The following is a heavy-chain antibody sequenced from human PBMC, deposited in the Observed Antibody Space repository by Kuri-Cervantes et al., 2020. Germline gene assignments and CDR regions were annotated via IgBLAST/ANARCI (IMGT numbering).Heavy chain of an antibody. Sequence: GESLKISCAASGFTFSSYGMHWVRQAPGKGLEWVAVISYDGSNKYYADSVKGRFTISRDNSKNTLYLQMNSLRAEDTAVYYCARGTLRFGEPKLWYWGQGTLVTVSS. CDR1: GFTFSSYG. D-gene: IGHD3-10*01. J-gene: IGHJ4*02. V-gene: IGHV3-30*03. CDR3: ARGTLRFGEPKLWY. CDR2: ISYDGSNK.